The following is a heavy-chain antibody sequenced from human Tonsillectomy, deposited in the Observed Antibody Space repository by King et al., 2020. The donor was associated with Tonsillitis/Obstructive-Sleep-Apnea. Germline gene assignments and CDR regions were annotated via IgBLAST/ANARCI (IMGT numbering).Heavy chain of an antibody. D-gene: IGHD2-8*02. J-gene: IGHJ5*02. V-gene: IGHV4-34*01. CDR2: VNHSGST. Sequence: VQLQQWGAGLLKPSETLSLTCAVYGGSFSGYYWSWLRQPPGKGLEWIGEVNHSGSTNYNPSLKIRVTISIDTSKNQFSLKLSSVTAADTAVYYCARGSDCTGGVCYTSSWFDPWGQGTLVTVSS. CDR3: ARGSDCTGGVCYTSSWFDP. CDR1: GGSFSGYY.